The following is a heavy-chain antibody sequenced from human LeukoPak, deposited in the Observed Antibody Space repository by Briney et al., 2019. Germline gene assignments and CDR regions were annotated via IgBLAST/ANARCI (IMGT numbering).Heavy chain of an antibody. D-gene: IGHD2-21*02. V-gene: IGHV4-31*03. CDR1: GGSISSGGHY. J-gene: IGHJ5*02. CDR2: IYYSGTT. Sequence: PSETLSLTCTVSGGSISSGGHYWSWIRQHPGKGLEWIGYIYYSGTTYYNPSLQSRVTISVDTSKNQFSLKLSSVTAADTAVYYCASLAYCGGDCSGWFDPWGQGTLVTVSS. CDR3: ASLAYCGGDCSGWFDP.